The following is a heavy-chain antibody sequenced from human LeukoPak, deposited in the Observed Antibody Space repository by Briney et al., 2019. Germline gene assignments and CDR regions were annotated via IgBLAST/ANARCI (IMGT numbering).Heavy chain of an antibody. CDR2: NYFDGST. CDR1: GGSISRSSYY. Sequence: SETLSLTCTVSGGSISRSSYYWAWIRQPPGKGLEWLGSNYFDGSTYYNPSLKSRVTISIDTSKNQFSLKLSSVTAADTAVYYCARLTRRSGNYFDYWGQGTLVTVSS. V-gene: IGHV4-39*07. J-gene: IGHJ4*02. CDR3: ARLTRRSGNYFDY. D-gene: IGHD1-1*01.